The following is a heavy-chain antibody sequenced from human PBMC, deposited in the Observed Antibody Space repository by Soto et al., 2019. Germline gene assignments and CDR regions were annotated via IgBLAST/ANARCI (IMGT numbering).Heavy chain of an antibody. Sequence: QVQLQESGPGLVKPSETLSLTCTVSGGSISSYYWSWIRQPPGKGLEWIGYIYYSGSTNYNPSLKCRGTXPXAXSXNHVPRKLSSGTAADTAVYYWARDPVPAALRAWFDPWGQGTLVTVSS. J-gene: IGHJ5*02. V-gene: IGHV4-59*01. CDR1: GGSISSYY. CDR3: ARDPVPAALRAWFDP. CDR2: IYYSGST. D-gene: IGHD2-2*01.